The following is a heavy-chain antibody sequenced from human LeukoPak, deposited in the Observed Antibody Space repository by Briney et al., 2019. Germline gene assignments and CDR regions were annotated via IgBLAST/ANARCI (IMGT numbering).Heavy chain of an antibody. J-gene: IGHJ4*02. V-gene: IGHV3-7*04. CDR1: GFPFSSYW. CDR3: TRVGYIDEGIDY. CDR2: IKQDGSKK. Sequence: GVSLRLFCVASGFPFSSYWMTWVRQAPGKGLEWVANIKQDGSKKSYVDSVKGRFTISRDNAKNSLYLQMNSLRAEDTAIYYCTRVGYIDEGIDYWGQGTLVTVSS. D-gene: IGHD5-24*01.